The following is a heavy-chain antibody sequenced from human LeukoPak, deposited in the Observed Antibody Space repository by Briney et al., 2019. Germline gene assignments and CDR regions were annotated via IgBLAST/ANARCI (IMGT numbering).Heavy chain of an antibody. CDR1: GGTFSSYA. J-gene: IGHJ4*02. D-gene: IGHD6-13*01. Sequence: SVKVSCKASGGTFSSYAISWVRQAPGQGLEWMGGIIPIFGTANYAQKFQGRVTITTDESTSTAYMELSSLRSEDTAVYYCARDDLDSSSRYGYWGQGTLVTVSS. CDR3: ARDDLDSSSRYGY. CDR2: IIPIFGTA. V-gene: IGHV1-69*05.